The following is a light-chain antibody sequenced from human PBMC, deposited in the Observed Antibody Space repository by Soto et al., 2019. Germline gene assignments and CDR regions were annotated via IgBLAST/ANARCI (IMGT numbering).Light chain of an antibody. CDR2: DVT. Sequence: QSALTQPASVSGSPGQSITISCTGTSSDVGAYDFVSWYQHSPGKAPKLVTFDVTHRPPGISDRFSGSKSANTASLTISGLQAADEAFYYCSSYTTRSTLVFGGGTKVT. CDR1: SSDVGAYDF. J-gene: IGLJ2*01. CDR3: SSYTTRSTLV. V-gene: IGLV2-14*01.